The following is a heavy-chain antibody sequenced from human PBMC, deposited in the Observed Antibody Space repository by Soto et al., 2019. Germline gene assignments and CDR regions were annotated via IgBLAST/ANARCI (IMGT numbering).Heavy chain of an antibody. CDR1: GGTFSSYA. V-gene: IGHV1-69*12. CDR2: IIAIFGTA. D-gene: IGHD6-6*01. Sequence: QVQLVQSGAAVKKPGSSVKVSCKASGGTFSSYAISWVRQAPGQGLEWMGGIIAIFGTADYAQKFQGRVTITADESTSTAYMELSSLRSEDTAVYYCAKPQSIQDYYYGMDVWGQGTTVTVSS. CDR3: AKPQSIQDYYYGMDV. J-gene: IGHJ6*02.